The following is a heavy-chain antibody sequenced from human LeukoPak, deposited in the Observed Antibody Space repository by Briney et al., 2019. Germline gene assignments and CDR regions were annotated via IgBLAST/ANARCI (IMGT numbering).Heavy chain of an antibody. CDR3: ARVYGSYSSGWTEYYYGMDV. CDR1: GGTFSSYA. D-gene: IGHD6-19*01. V-gene: IGHV1-69*01. CDR2: IIPIFGRA. Sequence: SVKVSCKASGGTFSSYAISWVRQAPGQGLEWMGEIIPIFGRANYAQKFQGRVTITADESTSTAYMELSSLRSEDTAVYYCARVYGSYSSGWTEYYYGMDVWGQGTTVTVSS. J-gene: IGHJ6*02.